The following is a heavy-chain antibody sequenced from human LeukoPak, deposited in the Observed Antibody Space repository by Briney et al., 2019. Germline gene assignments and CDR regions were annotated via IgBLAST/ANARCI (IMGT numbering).Heavy chain of an antibody. CDR3: ARDGLKEGALGY. CDR1: GYTFTSYG. D-gene: IGHD1-26*01. Sequence: ASVKVSCKASGYTFTSYGISWVRQAPGQGLEWMGWISAYNGNTNYAQKLQGRVTITRDTSASTAYMELSSLRSEDTAVYYCARDGLKEGALGYWGQGTLVTVSS. CDR2: ISAYNGNT. V-gene: IGHV1-18*01. J-gene: IGHJ4*02.